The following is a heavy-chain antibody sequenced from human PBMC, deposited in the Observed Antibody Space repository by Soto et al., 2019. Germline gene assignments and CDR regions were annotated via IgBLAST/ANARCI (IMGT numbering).Heavy chain of an antibody. CDR2: IDGDGSTT. V-gene: IGHV3-74*01. D-gene: IGHD2-2*03. CDR1: GFTFSIYW. J-gene: IGHJ6*02. CDR3: TSGFRMDV. Sequence: EVQLVESGGGLVQPGGSLRLSCAASGFTFSIYWMHWVRQVPGKGRVWVSRIDGDGSTTNYADSVKGRFTISRDNAKNTLYLQMNSLRAEDTAVYYCTSGFRMDVWGQGTTVTVSS.